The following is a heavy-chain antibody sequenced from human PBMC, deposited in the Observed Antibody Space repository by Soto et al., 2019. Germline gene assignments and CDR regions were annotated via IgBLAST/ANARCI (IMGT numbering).Heavy chain of an antibody. J-gene: IGHJ4*02. Sequence: GGSLRLSCAASGFTFSSYAMSWVRQAPGKGLEWVSAISGSGGSTYYADSVKGRFTISRDNSKNTLYLQMNSLIAEDKAVYNCAKSQYYDDSSGYYNYFDYWGQGTLVTVSS. CDR2: ISGSGGST. V-gene: IGHV3-23*01. CDR1: GFTFSSYA. CDR3: AKSQYYDDSSGYYNYFDY. D-gene: IGHD3-22*01.